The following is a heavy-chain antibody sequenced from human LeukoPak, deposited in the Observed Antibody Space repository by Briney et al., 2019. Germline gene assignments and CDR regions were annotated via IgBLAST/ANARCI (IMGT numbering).Heavy chain of an antibody. D-gene: IGHD6-13*01. J-gene: IGHJ4*02. CDR2: IIPIFGTA. CDR3: ARVGREGSSSWFDY. CDR1: GGTFSSYA. V-gene: IGHV1-69*01. Sequence: GASVKVSCKASGGTFSSYAISWVRQAPGQGLEWMGGIIPIFGTADYAQKFQGRVTITADESTITAYMELSSLRSEDTAVYYCARVGREGSSSWFDYWGQGTLVTVSS.